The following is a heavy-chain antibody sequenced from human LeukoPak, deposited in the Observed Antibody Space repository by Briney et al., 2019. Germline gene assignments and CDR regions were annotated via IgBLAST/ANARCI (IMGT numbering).Heavy chain of an antibody. CDR1: GGTFSSYA. CDR3: ARESQTTTVTDAFDI. J-gene: IGHJ3*02. V-gene: IGHV1-69*01. D-gene: IGHD4-17*01. Sequence: GSSVKVSCKASGGTFSSYAISWVRQAPGQGLEWMGGIIPIFGTANYAQKFQGRVTITADESTSTAYMELSSLRSEDTAVYYCARESQTTTVTDAFDIWGQGTMVTASS. CDR2: IIPIFGTA.